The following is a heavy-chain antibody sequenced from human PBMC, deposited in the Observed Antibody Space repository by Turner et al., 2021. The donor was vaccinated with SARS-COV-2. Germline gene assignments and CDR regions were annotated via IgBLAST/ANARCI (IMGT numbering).Heavy chain of an antibody. CDR1: VFTLSSYS. Sequence: EVQLVESGGGLVKPVGSLRLSCAVSVFTLSSYSMNWVRQARGKGLEWVSSISSSSRYIYYADSVKGRFTISRDNAKNSLYLKMNSLRAEDTAVYYCASIAAADPKYYHYYGMDVWGQGTTVTVSS. CDR3: ASIAAADPKYYHYYGMDV. D-gene: IGHD6-13*01. V-gene: IGHV3-21*01. J-gene: IGHJ6*02. CDR2: ISSSSRYI.